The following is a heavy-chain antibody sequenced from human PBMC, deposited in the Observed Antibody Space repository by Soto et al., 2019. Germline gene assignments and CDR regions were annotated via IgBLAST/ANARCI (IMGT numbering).Heavy chain of an antibody. CDR1: GGSISSSSYY. J-gene: IGHJ5*02. CDR3: ERHQSHSSSYVAP. Sequence: SETLSLTCTVSGGSISSSSYYWGWIRQPPGKGLEWSGSIYYSGSTYYNPSLKSRVTISVDTSKNQFSLKLSSVTAADTAVSSCERHQSHSSSYVAPCGQGTLLTVSS. D-gene: IGHD6-13*01. V-gene: IGHV4-39*01. CDR2: IYYSGST.